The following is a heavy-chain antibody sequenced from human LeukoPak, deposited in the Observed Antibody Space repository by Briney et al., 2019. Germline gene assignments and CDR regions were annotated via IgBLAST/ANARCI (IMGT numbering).Heavy chain of an antibody. D-gene: IGHD5-12*01. CDR2: ISSSSGYT. J-gene: IGHJ4*02. CDR3: ARSTSAFDSPFDL. Sequence: GGSLRLPCAAPGFTFSDYYMNWIRQAPGKGLEWVSYISSSSGYTKYADSVKGRFTISRDNAENSLYLQMSSLRAEDTAVYYCARSTSAFDSPFDLWGQGTLVTVSS. V-gene: IGHV3-11*06. CDR1: GFTFSDYY.